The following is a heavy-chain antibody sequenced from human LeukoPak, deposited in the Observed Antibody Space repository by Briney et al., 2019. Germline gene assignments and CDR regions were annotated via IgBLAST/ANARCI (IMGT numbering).Heavy chain of an antibody. CDR2: ISGSGGST. D-gene: IGHD5-12*01. CDR3: AKDLGYEEWLRSDAFDI. Sequence: PGGSLRLSCAASRFTFSNYAMSWVRQAPGKGLEWVSGISGSGGSTNYADSVKGRFTISRDNSKNTLYLQMNSLRAEDTAVYYCAKDLGYEEWLRSDAFDIWGQGTMVTVSS. V-gene: IGHV3-23*01. J-gene: IGHJ3*02. CDR1: RFTFSNYA.